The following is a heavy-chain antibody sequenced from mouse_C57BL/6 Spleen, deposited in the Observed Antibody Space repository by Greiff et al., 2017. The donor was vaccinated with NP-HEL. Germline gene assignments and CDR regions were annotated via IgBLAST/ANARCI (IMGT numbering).Heavy chain of an antibody. Sequence: QVQLQQSGAELVRPGASVKLSCKASGYTFTDYYINWVKQRPGQGLEWIARIYPGSGNTYYNEKFKGKATLTAEKSSSTAYMQLSSLTSEDSAVYFCARDYGSRSYWYFDVWGTGTTVTVSS. J-gene: IGHJ1*03. CDR2: IYPGSGNT. CDR1: GYTFTDYY. CDR3: ARDYGSRSYWYFDV. D-gene: IGHD1-1*01. V-gene: IGHV1-76*01.